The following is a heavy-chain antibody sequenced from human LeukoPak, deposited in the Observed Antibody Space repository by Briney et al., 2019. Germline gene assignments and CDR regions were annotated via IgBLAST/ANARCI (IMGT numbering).Heavy chain of an antibody. J-gene: IGHJ6*02. D-gene: IGHD6-19*01. V-gene: IGHV3-30*18. Sequence: GGSLRLSCGASGFTFSSYGMHWVRQAPGKGLEWGAVISSDGSNKYYADSVKGRFTISRDNSKNTLYLQMNSLRAEDTAVYYCAKDPKAMAGNNYYGMDAWGQGTTVTVSS. CDR1: GFTFSSYG. CDR3: AKDPKAMAGNNYYGMDA. CDR2: ISSDGSNK.